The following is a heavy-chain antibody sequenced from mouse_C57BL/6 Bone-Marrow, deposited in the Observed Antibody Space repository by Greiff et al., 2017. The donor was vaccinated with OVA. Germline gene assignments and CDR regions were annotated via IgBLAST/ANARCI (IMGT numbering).Heavy chain of an antibody. CDR1: GYTFTNYW. J-gene: IGHJ1*03. V-gene: IGHV1-63*01. D-gene: IGHD1-1*02. Sequence: QVQLKESGAELVRPGTSVKMSCKASGYTFTNYWIGWAKQRPGHGLEWIGDIYPGGGYTNYNEKFKGKATLTADKSSSTAYMQFSSLTSEDSAIYYCAKVGGSYWYFDVWGTGTTVTVSS. CDR2: IYPGGGYT. CDR3: AKVGGSYWYFDV.